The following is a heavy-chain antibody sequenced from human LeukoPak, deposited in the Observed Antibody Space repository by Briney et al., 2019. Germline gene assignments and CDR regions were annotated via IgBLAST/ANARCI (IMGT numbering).Heavy chain of an antibody. CDR3: ARESDDILTGCNAQPSCYYYYMDV. V-gene: IGHV1-69*06. CDR2: IIPIFGTA. Sequence: ASVKVSCKASGGTFSSYAISWVRQAPGQGLEWMGGIIPIFGTANYAQKFQGRVTITADKSTSTAYMELSSLRSEDTAVYYCARESDDILTGCNAQPSCYYYYMDVWGKGTTVTVSS. D-gene: IGHD3-9*01. J-gene: IGHJ6*03. CDR1: GGTFSSYA.